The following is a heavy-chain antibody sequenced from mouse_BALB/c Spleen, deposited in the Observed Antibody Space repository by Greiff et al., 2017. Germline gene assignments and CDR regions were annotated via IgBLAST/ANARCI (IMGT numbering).Heavy chain of an antibody. CDR3: ARDYGNSYYFDY. Sequence: EVQVVESGGGLVKPGGSLKLSCAASGFTFSSYAMSWVRQTPEKRLEWVASISSGGSTYYPDSVKGRFTISRDNARNILYLQMSSLRSEDTAMYYCARDYGNSYYFDYWGQGTTLTVSS. CDR1: GFTFSSYA. V-gene: IGHV5-6-5*01. D-gene: IGHD2-1*01. J-gene: IGHJ2*01. CDR2: ISSGGST.